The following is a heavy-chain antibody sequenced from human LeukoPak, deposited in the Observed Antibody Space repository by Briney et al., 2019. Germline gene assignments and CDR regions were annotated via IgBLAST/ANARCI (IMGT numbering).Heavy chain of an antibody. CDR1: GFTFSSYW. V-gene: IGHV3-74*01. CDR2: INSDGSST. CDR3: ARMIFYSSSPLDY. Sequence: GGSLRLSCAASGFTFSSYWMHWVRQAPGKGLVWVSRINSDGSSTSYADSVKGRFTISRDNAKNSLYLQMNSLRAEDTAVYYCARMIFYSSSPLDYWGQGTLVTVSS. J-gene: IGHJ4*02. D-gene: IGHD6-6*01.